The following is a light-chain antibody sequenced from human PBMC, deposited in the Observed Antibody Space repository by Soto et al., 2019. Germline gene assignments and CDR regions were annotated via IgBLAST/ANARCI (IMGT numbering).Light chain of an antibody. Sequence: EIVMTQSPATLSVPLGERATLSCRASHSVSSHLAWYQQKPGQAPRLLIYGASTRATGIPATFSGSGSGTEFTLTISSLQSEDFAVYYCQQYNNWPITFGQGTRLEI. CDR1: HSVSSH. CDR3: QQYNNWPIT. CDR2: GAS. V-gene: IGKV3-15*01. J-gene: IGKJ5*01.